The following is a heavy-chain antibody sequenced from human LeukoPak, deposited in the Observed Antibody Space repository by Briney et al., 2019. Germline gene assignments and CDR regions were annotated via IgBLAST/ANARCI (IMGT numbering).Heavy chain of an antibody. CDR1: GGTFSSYA. J-gene: IGHJ4*02. CDR2: IIPIFGTA. Sequence: ASVKVSCKASGGTFSSYAISWVRQAPGQGLEWMGGIIPIFGTANYAQKFQGRVTITAGESTSTAYMELSSLRSEDTAVYYCARDPVHYYDSSGYYYVGNYWGQGTLVTVSS. V-gene: IGHV1-69*13. D-gene: IGHD3-22*01. CDR3: ARDPVHYYDSSGYYYVGNY.